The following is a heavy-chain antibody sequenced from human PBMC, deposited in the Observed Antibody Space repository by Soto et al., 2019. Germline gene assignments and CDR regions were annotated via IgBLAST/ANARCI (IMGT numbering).Heavy chain of an antibody. D-gene: IGHD3-3*01. J-gene: IGHJ6*02. CDR3: ARGEWFLRGYGMDV. CDR2: IYKGGSP. V-gene: IGHV4-59*01. Sequence: QVQLQESGPGLVKPSQTLSLTCSVSGASISADYWSWIRQPPGKRLEYIGLIYKGGSPNYNPSLESRVTISPDTSQDQVSLKLTSVTAADTAVYYCARGEWFLRGYGMDVWGRGTTVTVS. CDR1: GASISADY.